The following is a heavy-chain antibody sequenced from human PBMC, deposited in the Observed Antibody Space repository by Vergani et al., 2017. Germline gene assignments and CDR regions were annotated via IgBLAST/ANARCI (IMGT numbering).Heavy chain of an antibody. J-gene: IGHJ4*02. V-gene: IGHV1-2*02. CDR3: ARVGTRSNRDYFDY. CDR2: INPNSGGT. Sequence: QVQLVQSGAEVKKPGASVKVSCKASGNTFTDYFMHWVRQAPGQGLEWMGWINPNSGGTNYAQKFQGRVTMTRDTSIGPAYMELSNLSSDDTAVYYCARVGTRSNRDYFDYWGEGTLVTVSS. CDR1: GNTFTDYF. D-gene: IGHD1-14*01.